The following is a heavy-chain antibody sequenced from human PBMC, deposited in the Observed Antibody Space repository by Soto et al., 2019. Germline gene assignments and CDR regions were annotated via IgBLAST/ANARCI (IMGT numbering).Heavy chain of an antibody. CDR2: ISYDGSNQ. J-gene: IGHJ6*02. V-gene: IGHV3-30*03. CDR1: GFTFRTYG. Sequence: QVQLVESGGGVVQPGRSLRLSCAASGFTFRTYGMHWVRQAPGKGLEWVAVISYDGSNQYYVDSVKGRFTISRDNSKNTVLLQMNSLRAEDTALYYCAREREPGITGTPFHYYYHGMDVWGQGTTVTVSS. CDR3: AREREPGITGTPFHYYYHGMDV. D-gene: IGHD1-20*01.